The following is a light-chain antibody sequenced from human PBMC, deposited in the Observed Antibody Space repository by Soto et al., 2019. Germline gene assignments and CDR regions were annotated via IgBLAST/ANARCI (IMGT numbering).Light chain of an antibody. CDR1: QSVSSSY. CDR3: QQYGSSPTT. CDR2: GAS. J-gene: IGKJ1*01. Sequence: EIVLTQSPGTLSLSPWERATLSCRASQSVSSSYLAWYQQKPGQAPRLLIYGASSRATGIPDRFSGSGSGTDFTLTISRLEPEDFAVYYCQQYGSSPTTFGQGTKVAIK. V-gene: IGKV3-20*01.